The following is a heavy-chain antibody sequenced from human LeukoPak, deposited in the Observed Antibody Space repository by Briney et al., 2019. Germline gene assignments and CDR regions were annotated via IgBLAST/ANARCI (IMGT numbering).Heavy chain of an antibody. J-gene: IGHJ5*02. CDR2: INAYNGNT. D-gene: IGHD3-10*01. CDR3: ARTDVWFGEPAGLDP. Sequence: ASVKVSCKASGYTFTSYGISWVRQAPGQGLEWMGWINAYNGNTNYAQKLQGRVTMTTDTSTSTAYMELRSLRSDDTAVYYCARTDVWFGEPAGLDPWGQGTLVTVSS. V-gene: IGHV1-18*01. CDR1: GYTFTSYG.